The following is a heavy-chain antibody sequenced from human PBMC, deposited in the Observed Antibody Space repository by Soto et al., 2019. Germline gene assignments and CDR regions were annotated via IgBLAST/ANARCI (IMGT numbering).Heavy chain of an antibody. Sequence: SETLSLTCAVYGYSIRSSDWWGWIRQHPGQGLEWIGYITHGGSTNYNPSLQRRVTMSVDPSKYQFSLNLTSVTAVDTAVYYCARMAVTTFYYYAMDVWGQGTTVTVSS. CDR3: ARMAVTTFYYYAMDV. CDR1: GYSIRSSDW. D-gene: IGHD6-19*01. CDR2: ITHGGST. J-gene: IGHJ6*02. V-gene: IGHV4-28*01.